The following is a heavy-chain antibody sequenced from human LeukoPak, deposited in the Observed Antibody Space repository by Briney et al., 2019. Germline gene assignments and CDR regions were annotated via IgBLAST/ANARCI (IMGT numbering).Heavy chain of an antibody. V-gene: IGHV4-39*07. CDR1: GGSISSSSYY. J-gene: IGHJ5*02. CDR2: IYYSGST. CDR3: ARDPFGQNWFDP. Sequence: PSETLSLTCTVSGGSISSSSYYWGWIRQPPGKGLEWIGSIYYSGSTYYNPALKSRVTISVDTSKNQFSPKLSSVTAADTAVYYCARDPFGQNWFDPWGQGTLVTVSS. D-gene: IGHD3-10*01.